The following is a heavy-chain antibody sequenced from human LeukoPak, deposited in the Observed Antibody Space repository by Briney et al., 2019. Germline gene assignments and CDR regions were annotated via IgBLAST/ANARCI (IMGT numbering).Heavy chain of an antibody. CDR2: INPNSGGT. Sequence: RASVKVSCKASGYTFTGYYMHWVRQAPGQGLEWMGWINPNSGGTNYAQKFQGRVTMTRDTSISTAYMELSRLRSDDTAVYYCARDEGGFGYYYYYMDVWGKGTTVTVSS. CDR1: GYTFTGYY. CDR3: ARDEGGFGYYYYYMDV. J-gene: IGHJ6*03. V-gene: IGHV1-2*02. D-gene: IGHD3-10*01.